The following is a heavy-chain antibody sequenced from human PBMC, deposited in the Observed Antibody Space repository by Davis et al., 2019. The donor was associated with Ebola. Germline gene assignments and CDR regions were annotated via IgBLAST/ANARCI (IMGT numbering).Heavy chain of an antibody. CDR2: IRSKANSYAT. V-gene: IGHV3-73*01. D-gene: IGHD4-11*01. J-gene: IGHJ4*02. Sequence: GESLKISCAASGFTFSSYWMSWVRQASGKGLEWVGRIRSKANSYATAYAASVKGRFTISRDDSKNTAYLQMNSLKTEDTAVYYCTGTSKSVDYWGQGTLVTVSS. CDR1: GFTFSSYW. CDR3: TGTSKSVDY.